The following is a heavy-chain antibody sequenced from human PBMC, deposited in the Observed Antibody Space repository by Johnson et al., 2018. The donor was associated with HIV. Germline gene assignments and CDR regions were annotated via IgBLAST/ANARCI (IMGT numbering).Heavy chain of an antibody. CDR2: ISSSGGTI. Sequence: QVQLVESAGGLVKPAGSLRLSCAASGFTFNDHYMSWIRQAPGKGLEWVSYISSSGGTIYNADSVKGRFTISRNNAKNSLYLQMDSLRAEESAVYFCATIWRNECLHSLEIWGQGTMVTVSS. D-gene: IGHD1-1*01. CDR3: ATIWRNECLHSLEI. V-gene: IGHV3-11*04. J-gene: IGHJ3*02. CDR1: GFTFNDHY.